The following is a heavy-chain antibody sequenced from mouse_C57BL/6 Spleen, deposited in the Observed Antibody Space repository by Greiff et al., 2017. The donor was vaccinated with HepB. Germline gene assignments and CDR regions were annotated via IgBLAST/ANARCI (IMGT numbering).Heavy chain of an antibody. CDR2: ISYDGSN. D-gene: IGHD1-1*01. Sequence: VQLQQSGPGLVKPSQSLSLTCSVTGYSITSGYYWNWIRQFPGNKLEWMGYISYDGSNNYNPSLKNRISITRDTSKNQFFLKLNSVTTEDTATYYCARGGYYGSRVYFDYWGQGTTLTVSS. V-gene: IGHV3-6*01. CDR3: ARGGYYGSRVYFDY. CDR1: GYSITSGYY. J-gene: IGHJ2*01.